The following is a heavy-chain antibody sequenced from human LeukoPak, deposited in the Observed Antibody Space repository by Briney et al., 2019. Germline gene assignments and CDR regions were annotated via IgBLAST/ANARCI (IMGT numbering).Heavy chain of an antibody. J-gene: IGHJ4*02. V-gene: IGHV3-23*01. Sequence: GGSLRLSCAASGFTFSNYAMGWVRQAPGKGLEWVSGISGSGDSTNYADSVKGRFTVSRDNSKNMLYLQMASLRAEDTAIYFCAKDPSRTLGYCNGGSCYSGYYFDYWGQGTLVTVSS. CDR1: GFTFSNYA. CDR3: AKDPSRTLGYCNGGSCYSGYYFDY. D-gene: IGHD2-15*01. CDR2: ISGSGDST.